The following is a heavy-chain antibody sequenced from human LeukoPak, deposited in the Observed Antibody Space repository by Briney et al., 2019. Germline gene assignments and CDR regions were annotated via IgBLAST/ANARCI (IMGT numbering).Heavy chain of an antibody. CDR2: ISSGSSYI. Sequence: PGGSLRLSCAASGFIFSSYSMNWVRQAPGKGLGWVSSISSGSSYIYYADSVKGRFTISRDNAKNSLYLQMNSLKAEDTAVYYCARDCWDYGSGSYCGIDYWGQGTLVTVSS. CDR3: ARDCWDYGSGSYCGIDY. V-gene: IGHV3-21*01. D-gene: IGHD3-10*01. J-gene: IGHJ4*02. CDR1: GFIFSSYS.